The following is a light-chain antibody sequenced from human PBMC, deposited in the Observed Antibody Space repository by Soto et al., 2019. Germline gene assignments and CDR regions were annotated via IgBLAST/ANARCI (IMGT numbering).Light chain of an antibody. CDR3: QQLDSYPIT. J-gene: IGKJ5*01. CDR1: QGIGSY. V-gene: IGKV1-9*01. Sequence: DVQLTQSPSFLSTSVGDRVTITCRASQGIGSYLAWYQQKPGKAPQLLIYGASTLQSGVPSRFGGSGSGTEFTLTISSLQPEDFATYYCQQLDSYPITFGQGTRLEMK. CDR2: GAS.